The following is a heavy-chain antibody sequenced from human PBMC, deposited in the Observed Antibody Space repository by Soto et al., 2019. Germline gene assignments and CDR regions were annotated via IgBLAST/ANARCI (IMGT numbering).Heavy chain of an antibody. CDR1: GFSLSTSGVG. J-gene: IGHJ4*02. CDR3: AHRPNCSSTSCYYFDY. CDR2: IYWDDDK. Sequence: QITLKEPGPTLVKPTQTLTLTCTFSGFSLSTSGVGVGWIRQPPGKALEWLALIYWDDDKRYSPSLKSRLTITKDTSKNQVVLTMTNMDPVDTATYYCAHRPNCSSTSCYYFDYWGQGTLVTVSS. D-gene: IGHD2-2*01. V-gene: IGHV2-5*02.